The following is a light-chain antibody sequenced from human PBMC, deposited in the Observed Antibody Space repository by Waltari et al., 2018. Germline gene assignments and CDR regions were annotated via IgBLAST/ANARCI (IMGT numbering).Light chain of an antibody. Sequence: QSVLTQPPSVSGAPGQRVTISCTGSSSNMGAGRDVHWYQQLPGTAPKLLLFGNWYRPPGVPDRFSGPKSGTSASLAIAGLKAEDEAEYYCQSYDNILGGSVFGGGTKLTVL. V-gene: IGLV1-40*01. CDR2: GNW. CDR1: SSNMGAGRD. CDR3: QSYDNILGGSV. J-gene: IGLJ2*01.